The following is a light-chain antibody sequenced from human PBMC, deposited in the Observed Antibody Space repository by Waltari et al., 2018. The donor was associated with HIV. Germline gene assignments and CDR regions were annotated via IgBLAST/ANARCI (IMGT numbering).Light chain of an antibody. Sequence: DIQMTQSLSTLSASMGDRVSITFRASQSISNWLAWYQQKPGQAPKLLIYRASTLESGVPSRFSGSGSGTEFTLTINNLQPDDFATYYCQQYSAFPWTFGQGAKVEIK. V-gene: IGKV1-5*03. CDR1: QSISNW. CDR2: RAS. CDR3: QQYSAFPWT. J-gene: IGKJ1*01.